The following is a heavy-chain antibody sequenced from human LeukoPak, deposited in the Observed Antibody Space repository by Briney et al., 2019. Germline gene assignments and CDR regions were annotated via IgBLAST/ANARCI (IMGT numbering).Heavy chain of an antibody. CDR2: MNPNSGNT. CDR3: ARSYSGYDWVEVGYYYYGMDV. CDR1: GGTFSSYA. V-gene: IGHV1-8*02. D-gene: IGHD5-12*01. J-gene: IGHJ6*02. Sequence: GASVKVSCKASGGTFSSYAISWVRQAPGQGLEWMGWMNPNSGNTGYAQKFQGRVTMTRNTSISTAYMELSSLRSEDTAVYYCARSYSGYDWVEVGYYYYGMDVWGQGTTVTVSS.